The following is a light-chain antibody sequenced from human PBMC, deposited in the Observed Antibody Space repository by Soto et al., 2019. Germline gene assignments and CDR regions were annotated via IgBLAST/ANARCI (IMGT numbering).Light chain of an antibody. CDR2: AAS. J-gene: IGKJ4*01. CDR1: QGISSY. V-gene: IGKV1-9*01. CDR3: QQLNS. Sequence: DIQLTQSPSFLSASVGDRVTITCRASQGISSYLAWYQQKTGKAPKLLIYAASTLQSGVPSRFSGSGSGTEFTLTISSMQPEDYATDYCQQLNSFGGGTKVEIK.